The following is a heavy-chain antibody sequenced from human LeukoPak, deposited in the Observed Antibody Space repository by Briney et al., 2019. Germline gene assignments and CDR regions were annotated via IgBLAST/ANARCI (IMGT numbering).Heavy chain of an antibody. CDR1: GGSISSYY. J-gene: IGHJ2*01. Sequence: SETLSLTCTVSGGSISSYYWSWIRQPPGKGLEWIGYIYYSGSTNYNPSLKSRVTISVDTSKNQFSLKLSSVTAADTAVYYCARGELLRWYFDLWGRGTLVTVSS. CDR2: IYYSGST. CDR3: ARGELLRWYFDL. V-gene: IGHV4-59*01. D-gene: IGHD1-7*01.